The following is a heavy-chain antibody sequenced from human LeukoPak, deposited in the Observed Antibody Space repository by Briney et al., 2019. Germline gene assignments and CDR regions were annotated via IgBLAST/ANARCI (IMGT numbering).Heavy chain of an antibody. CDR2: IYHGGVT. CDR3: ANDDSYRMDV. CDR1: GGSINSRDW. V-gene: IGHV4-4*02. Sequence: SETLSLTCAVSGGSINSRDWWRWVRQPPGKGLEWIGEIYHGGVTNYNPSLKSRVTISVDKSKNQFSLNLSSVTAADTAVYYCANDDSYRMDVWGQGTTVTVSS. J-gene: IGHJ6*02. D-gene: IGHD1-1*01.